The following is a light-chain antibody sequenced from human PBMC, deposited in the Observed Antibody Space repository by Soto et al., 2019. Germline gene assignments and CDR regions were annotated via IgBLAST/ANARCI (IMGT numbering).Light chain of an antibody. V-gene: IGKV3-20*01. Sequence: EIVLTQSPGTLSLSPGXRATLSCRASQSVRSDYLAWYQQKPGQAPRLHIYGASTRATGIPDRFTGSGSGTDFTLTISRLEPEDFAVYYCQQYGSSPRTFGQGTKVDIK. CDR1: QSVRSDY. J-gene: IGKJ1*01. CDR2: GAS. CDR3: QQYGSSPRT.